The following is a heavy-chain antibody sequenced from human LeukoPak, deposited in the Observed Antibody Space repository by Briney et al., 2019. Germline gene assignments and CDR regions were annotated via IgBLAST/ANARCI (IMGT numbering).Heavy chain of an antibody. Sequence: SETLSLTCTVSGGSVSSGSYYWGWARQPPGKGLEWIGSIYYDGSTHHNPSLKSRVTISADTSKNQYSLRLSSVTAADTAVYYCAIDSGDHRVVYWGQGTLVTVSS. V-gene: IGHV4-39*01. CDR2: IYYDGST. CDR1: GGSVSSGSYY. CDR3: AIDSGDHRVVY. J-gene: IGHJ4*02. D-gene: IGHD1-26*01.